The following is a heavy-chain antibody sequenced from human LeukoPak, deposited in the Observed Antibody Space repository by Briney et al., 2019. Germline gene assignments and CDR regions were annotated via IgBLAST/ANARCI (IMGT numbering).Heavy chain of an antibody. D-gene: IGHD5/OR15-5a*01. Sequence: SETLSLTCTVSGAFITSGKYYWSWIRQPPGKGLEWIGEINHSGSTNYNPSLKSRVTISVDTSKNQFSLKLSSVTAADTAVYYCAGHLRWWDYWGQGTLVTVSS. V-gene: IGHV4-39*07. CDR3: AGHLRWWDY. CDR1: GAFITSGKYY. CDR2: INHSGST. J-gene: IGHJ4*02.